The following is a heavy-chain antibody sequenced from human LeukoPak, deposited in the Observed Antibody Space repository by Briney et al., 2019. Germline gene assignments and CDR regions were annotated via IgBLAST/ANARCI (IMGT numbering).Heavy chain of an antibody. CDR1: GFSFSGYW. V-gene: IGHV3-33*08. Sequence: GGSLRLSCAASGFSFSGYWLSWVRQAPGKGLEWVAVIWYDGSNKYYADSVKGRFTISRDNSKNTLYLQMNSLRAEDTAVYYCARDSTIFGVVIMNFDYWGQGTLVTVSS. CDR3: ARDSTIFGVVIMNFDY. D-gene: IGHD3-3*01. CDR2: IWYDGSNK. J-gene: IGHJ4*02.